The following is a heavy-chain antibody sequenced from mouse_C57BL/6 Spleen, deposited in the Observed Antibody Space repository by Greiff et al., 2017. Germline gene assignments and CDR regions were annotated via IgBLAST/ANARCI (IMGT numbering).Heavy chain of an antibody. CDR3: ARHGVYYGNYVEFFAY. Sequence: QVQLKESGAELVKPGASVKLSCKASGYTFTEYTIHWVKQRSGQGLEWIGGFYPGSGSIKYNEKFKDKATLTADKSSSTVYMELSRLTSEDSAVYFCARHGVYYGNYVEFFAYWGQGTLVTVSA. CDR1: GYTFTEYT. CDR2: FYPGSGSI. V-gene: IGHV1-62-2*01. D-gene: IGHD2-1*01. J-gene: IGHJ3*01.